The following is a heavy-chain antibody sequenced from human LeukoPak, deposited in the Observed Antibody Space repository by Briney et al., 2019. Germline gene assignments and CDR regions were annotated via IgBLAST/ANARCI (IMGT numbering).Heavy chain of an antibody. CDR2: IYYSGST. CDR1: GGSISSYY. V-gene: IGHV4-59*08. Sequence: PSETLSLTCTVSGGSISSYYWSWIRQPPGKGLGWIGYIYYSGSTNYNPSLKSRVTISVDTSENQFSLKLSSVTAADTAVYYCARRRYFDLWGRGTLVTVSS. CDR3: ARRRYFDL. J-gene: IGHJ2*01.